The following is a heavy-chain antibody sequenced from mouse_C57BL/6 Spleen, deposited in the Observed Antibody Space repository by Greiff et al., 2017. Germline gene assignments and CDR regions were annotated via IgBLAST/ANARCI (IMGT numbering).Heavy chain of an antibody. D-gene: IGHD4-1*02. CDR3: TRSTGTGTDFDG. J-gene: IGHJ1*03. CDR1: GYTFTDYE. CDR2: IDPETGGT. Sequence: VQGVESGAELVRPGASVTLSCKASGYTFTDYEMHWVKQTPVHGLEWIGAIDPETGGTAYNQKFKGKAILTADKSSSTAYMELRSLTSEDSAVYYCTRSTGTGTDFDGWGTGTTVTVSS. V-gene: IGHV1-15*01.